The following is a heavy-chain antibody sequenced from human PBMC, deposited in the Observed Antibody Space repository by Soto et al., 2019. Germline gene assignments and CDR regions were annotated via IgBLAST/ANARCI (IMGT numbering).Heavy chain of an antibody. J-gene: IGHJ4*02. CDR1: SSYA. D-gene: IGHD3-22*01. Sequence: SSYAISWVRQAPGQGLEWMGGIIPIFGTANYAQKFQGRVTITADESTSTAYMELSSLRSEDTAVYYCAREGNYYDSSGYYDYWGQGTLVTVSS. CDR3: AREGNYYDSSGYYDY. CDR2: IIPIFGTA. V-gene: IGHV1-69*01.